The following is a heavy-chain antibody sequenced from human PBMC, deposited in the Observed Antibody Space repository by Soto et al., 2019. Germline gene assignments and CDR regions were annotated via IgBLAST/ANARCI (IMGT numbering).Heavy chain of an antibody. CDR1: GVTFSSYA. J-gene: IGHJ4*02. CDR3: VKETYYYDSSGSDFHY. CDR2: ISSNGGST. Sequence: GGALRLSCSASGVTFSSYAMHWVRQAPGKGLEYVSAISSNGGSTYYADSVKGRFTISRDNSKNTLYLQMSSLRAEDTAVYYCVKETYYYDSSGSDFHYSGQGTLVTVSS. V-gene: IGHV3-64D*06. D-gene: IGHD3-22*01.